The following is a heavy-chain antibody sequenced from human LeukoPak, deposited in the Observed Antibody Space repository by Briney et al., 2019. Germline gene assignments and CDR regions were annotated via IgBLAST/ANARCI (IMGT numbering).Heavy chain of an antibody. CDR3: ARDSEWGLLRSDY. CDR2: IKQDGTEK. CDR1: GFTFSRYW. J-gene: IGHJ4*02. Sequence: PGGSLRLSCAASGFTFSRYWMTWVRQAPGKGLEWVANIKQDGTEKYYVDSVKGRFTISRDNAKNSLYLQMNSLRAEDTAVYCCARDSEWGLLRSDYWGQGTLVTLSS. V-gene: IGHV3-7*05. D-gene: IGHD1-26*01.